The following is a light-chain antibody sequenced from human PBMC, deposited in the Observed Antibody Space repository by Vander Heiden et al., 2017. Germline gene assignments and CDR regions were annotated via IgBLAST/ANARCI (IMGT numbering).Light chain of an antibody. J-gene: IGKJ2*01. CDR2: WAS. Sequence: DIVMTQSPDSLAVSLGERATINCKSSQSVLYTSNNQNHLAWYQQTPGQPPKLLIYWASTRVSGVPDRFTGSGSGTDFTLTISSLQAEDVAVYFCQQYYTTPYTFGQGTKLEIK. V-gene: IGKV4-1*01. CDR1: QSVLYTSNNQNH. CDR3: QQYYTTPYT.